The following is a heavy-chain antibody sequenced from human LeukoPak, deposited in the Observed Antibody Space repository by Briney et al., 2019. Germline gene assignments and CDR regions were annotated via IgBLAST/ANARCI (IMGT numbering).Heavy chain of an antibody. J-gene: IGHJ4*02. CDR3: AREGITIFGEHFDY. D-gene: IGHD3-3*01. CDR2: IYTSGST. Sequence: PSETLSLTCTVSGGSTSSYYWSWIRQPAGKGLEWIGRIYTSGSTNYNPSLKSRVTISVDTSKNQFTLKLSSVTAADTAVYYCAREGITIFGEHFDYWGQGTLVTVSS. V-gene: IGHV4-4*07. CDR1: GGSTSSYY.